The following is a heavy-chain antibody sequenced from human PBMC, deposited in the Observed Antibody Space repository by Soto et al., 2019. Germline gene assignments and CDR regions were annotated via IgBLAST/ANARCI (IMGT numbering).Heavy chain of an antibody. CDR1: VFPFSNAW. V-gene: IGHV3-15*01. D-gene: IGHD3-3*01. CDR2: IKSKTDGGTT. J-gene: IGHJ4*02. Sequence: GGSLRLSCAACVFPFSNAWMSWVRQAPGKGLEWVGRIKSKTDGGTTDHAAPVKGRFTISRDDSKNTLYLQMNSLKTEDTAVYYCTTPYDFEGWYFDYWGQGTLVTVSS. CDR3: TTPYDFEGWYFDY.